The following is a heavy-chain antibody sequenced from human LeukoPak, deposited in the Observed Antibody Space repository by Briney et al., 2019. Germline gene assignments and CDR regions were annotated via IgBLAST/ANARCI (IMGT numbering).Heavy chain of an antibody. CDR3: ARRLYSSGWSFWFDP. V-gene: IGHV4-4*07. Sequence: SETLSLTCTVSGGSISINNYYWSWIRQPAGKGLEWIGRIYASGSTNYNPSLKSRVTMSIDTSKNQFSLKLSSVTAADTAVYYCARRLYSSGWSFWFDPWGQGTLVIVSS. CDR1: GGSISINNYY. CDR2: IYASGST. J-gene: IGHJ5*02. D-gene: IGHD6-19*01.